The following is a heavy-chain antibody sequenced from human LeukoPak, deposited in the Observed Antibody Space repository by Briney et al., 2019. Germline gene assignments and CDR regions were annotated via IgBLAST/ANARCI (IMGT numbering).Heavy chain of an antibody. CDR3: ARQAFVLWFDP. V-gene: IGHV4-30-4*01. Sequence: SETLSLTCTVSGGSISSGDYYWRWIRQPPGKGLEWIGYIYYSGSTYYNPSLKSRVTISVDTSKNQFSLKLSSVTAADTAVYYCARQAFVLWFDPWGQGTLVTVS. CDR2: IYYSGST. D-gene: IGHD3-16*01. CDR1: GGSISSGDYY. J-gene: IGHJ5*02.